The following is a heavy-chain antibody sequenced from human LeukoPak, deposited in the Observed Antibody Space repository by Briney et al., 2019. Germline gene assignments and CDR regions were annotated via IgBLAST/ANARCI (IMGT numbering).Heavy chain of an antibody. Sequence: SETLSLTCTVSGGSISSYYWSWIRQPAGKGLEWIGRIYTSGSTNYNPSLKSRVTMSVDTSKNQFSLKLSSVTAADTAVYYCAFSHRKFSQLDYWGQGTLVTVSS. CDR1: GGSISSYY. J-gene: IGHJ4*02. V-gene: IGHV4-4*07. D-gene: IGHD3-3*01. CDR2: IYTSGST. CDR3: AFSHRKFSQLDY.